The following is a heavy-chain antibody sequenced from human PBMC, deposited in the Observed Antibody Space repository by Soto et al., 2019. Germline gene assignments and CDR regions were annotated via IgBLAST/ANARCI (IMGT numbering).Heavy chain of an antibody. V-gene: IGHV1-69*13. Sequence: GASVKGSCKASGYTFTSYDISWVRQAPGQGLEWMGGIIPIFGTANYAQKFQCRVTITADESTSTAYMELSSLRSEDTAVYYCAGSGSYYYYGMDVWGQGTTVTVSS. CDR3: AGSGSYYYYGMDV. CDR2: IIPIFGTA. J-gene: IGHJ6*02. D-gene: IGHD1-26*01. CDR1: GYTFTSYD.